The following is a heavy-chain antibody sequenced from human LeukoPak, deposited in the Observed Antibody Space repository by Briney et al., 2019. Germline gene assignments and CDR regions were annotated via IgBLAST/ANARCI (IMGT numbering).Heavy chain of an antibody. CDR1: AFTFSSYG. Sequence: GGSLRLSCAASAFTFSSYGMHWVRQAPGKGLEWVAVISYDGSNKYYVDSVKGRFTISRDNSKDTLYLQMNSLRAEDTAVYYCAQAPIVVVTANLQSHFDYWGQGTLVTVSS. V-gene: IGHV3-30*03. J-gene: IGHJ4*02. D-gene: IGHD2-21*02. CDR2: ISYDGSNK. CDR3: AQAPIVVVTANLQSHFDY.